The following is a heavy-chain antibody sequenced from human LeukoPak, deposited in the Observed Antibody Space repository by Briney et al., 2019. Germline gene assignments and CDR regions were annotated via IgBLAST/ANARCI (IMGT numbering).Heavy chain of an antibody. D-gene: IGHD1-1*01. CDR2: IYSGGST. J-gene: IGHJ3*02. CDR1: GFTVSSNY. V-gene: IGHV3-53*04. Sequence: GGSLRLSCAASGFTVSSNYMSLVRQAPGKGLEWVSVIYSGGSTYYADSVKGRFTISRHNSKNTLYLQMNSLRAEDTAVYYCAGRTGYDAFDIWGQGTMVTVSS. CDR3: AGRTGYDAFDI.